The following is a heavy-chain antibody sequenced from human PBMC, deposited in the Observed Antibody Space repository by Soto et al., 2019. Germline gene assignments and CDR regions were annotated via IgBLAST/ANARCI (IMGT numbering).Heavy chain of an antibody. V-gene: IGHV6-1*01. CDR1: GDSVSSNSAA. CDR2: TYYRSKWYN. CDR3: ARDRMTPDYYYYGMDV. Sequence: SQTLSLTCAISGDSVSSNSAAWNWIRQSPSRGLEWLGRTYYRSKWYNDYAVSVKSRITINPDTSKKQISLQLNSVTPEDTAVYYCARDRMTPDYYYYGMDVWGQGTTVTVSS. J-gene: IGHJ6*02. D-gene: IGHD2-2*01.